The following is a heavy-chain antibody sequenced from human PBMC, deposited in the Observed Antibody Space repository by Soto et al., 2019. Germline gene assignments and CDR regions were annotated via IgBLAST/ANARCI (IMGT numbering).Heavy chain of an antibody. V-gene: IGHV1-69*06. J-gene: IGHJ6*02. D-gene: IGHD3-10*01. CDR1: GGTFSSYA. Sequence: ASVKVSCKSSGGTFSSYASCWVRPAPGQGLEGMGGIVPISGTPHYARKFQGRVTITADTSTTTAYMELSSLRYEDTAVYYCAGRGYDYGAGSRGDHYEMDVWGQGTTVTVSS. CDR3: AGRGYDYGAGSRGDHYEMDV. CDR2: IVPISGTP.